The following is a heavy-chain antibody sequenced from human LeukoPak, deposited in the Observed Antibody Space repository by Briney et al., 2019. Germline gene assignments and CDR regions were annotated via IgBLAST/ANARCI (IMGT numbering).Heavy chain of an antibody. CDR1: GGSISSGGYS. CDR2: INDSGSK. J-gene: IGHJ4*02. D-gene: IGHD2-2*01. Sequence: SQTLSLTCAVSGGSISSGGYSWSWIRQPPGKGLEWIGYINDSGSKYYSPSLKSRVTISVDKSKNQFSLNLSSVTAADTAVYYCARGVPAAVTNYFDYWGQGTLVTVSS. CDR3: ARGVPAAVTNYFDY. V-gene: IGHV4-30-2*01.